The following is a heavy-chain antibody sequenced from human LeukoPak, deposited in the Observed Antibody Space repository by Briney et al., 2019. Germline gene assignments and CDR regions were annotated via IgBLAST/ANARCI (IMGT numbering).Heavy chain of an antibody. CDR2: IYYSGST. Sequence: SQTLSLTCTVSGGSISSGDYYWSWIRQPPGKGLEWFGYIYYSGSTNYNPSLKSRVTISVDTSKNQFSLKLSSVTAADTAVYYCARAYYYDSSGYYFDYWGQGTLVTVSS. J-gene: IGHJ4*02. CDR3: ARAYYYDSSGYYFDY. V-gene: IGHV4-61*08. CDR1: GGSISSGDYY. D-gene: IGHD3-22*01.